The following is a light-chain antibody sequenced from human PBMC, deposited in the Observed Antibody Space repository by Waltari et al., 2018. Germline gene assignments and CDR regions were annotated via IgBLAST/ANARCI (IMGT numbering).Light chain of an antibody. J-gene: IGKJ1*01. V-gene: IGKV4-1*01. CDR3: QQYYSTPRT. CDR2: WAS. Sequence: DIVMTQSPDSLAVSLGERATINCKSSQSLLYSSNNKNYLAWYQQKPGQPPKLLIYWASSRESGVPDRFSGSGSGTDFTLTISGLQAGDVAVYYCQQYYSTPRTFGQGTKVEIK. CDR1: QSLLYSSNNKNY.